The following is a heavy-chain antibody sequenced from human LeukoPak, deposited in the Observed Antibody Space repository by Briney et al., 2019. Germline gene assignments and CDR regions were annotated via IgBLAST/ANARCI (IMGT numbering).Heavy chain of an antibody. CDR3: ARDLAGMDV. Sequence: SETLSLTCTVSGGSISSGGYFWNWIRQHPGKGLEWIGYISYSGSTYYNPSLKSRVTISVDTSKNQFSLKLSSVTAADTAVYYCARDLAGMDVWGKGTTVTVSS. D-gene: IGHD6-19*01. CDR1: GGSISSGGYF. CDR2: ISYSGST. J-gene: IGHJ6*03. V-gene: IGHV4-31*03.